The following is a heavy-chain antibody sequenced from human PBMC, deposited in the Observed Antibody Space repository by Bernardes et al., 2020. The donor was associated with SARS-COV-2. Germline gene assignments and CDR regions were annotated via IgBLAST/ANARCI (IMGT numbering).Heavy chain of an antibody. CDR2: FSTSGST. CDR3: ARERPYDYSGFLFDY. J-gene: IGHJ4*02. Sequence: SETLSLTCTVSGGSISSGGYYWNWIRQPAGKGLEWIGRFSTSGSTNYNPSLEGRVTMSIDTSRNQFSLKLSSVTAADTAVYYCARERPYDYSGFLFDYWGQGTLVTVSS. CDR1: GGSISSGGYY. V-gene: IGHV4-61*02. D-gene: IGHD3-22*01.